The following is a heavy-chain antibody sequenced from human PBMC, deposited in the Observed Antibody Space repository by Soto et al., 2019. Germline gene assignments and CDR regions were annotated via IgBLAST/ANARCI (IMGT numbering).Heavy chain of an antibody. CDR2: LSYTGNSYNP. CDR3: ARSGRSLLDY. V-gene: IGHV4-30-4*01. D-gene: IGHD1-26*01. J-gene: IGHJ4*02. CDR1: GASISGSDHY. Sequence: QVQLQESGPGLVKASQTLSLTCTVSGASISGSDHYWSWIRQPPGKCLEWIGHLSYTGNSYNPYYTPSLQSPPTMSLDTSKNQFSLNMTSVTAADTAVYFCARSGRSLLDYWGQGALVSVSS.